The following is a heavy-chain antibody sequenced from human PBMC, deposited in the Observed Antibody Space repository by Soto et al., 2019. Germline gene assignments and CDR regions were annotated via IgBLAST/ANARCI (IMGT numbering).Heavy chain of an antibody. D-gene: IGHD6-13*01. CDR3: AKGSAGGRPYYFDY. CDR1: GFTFSSYA. CDR2: INDIGGST. J-gene: IGHJ4*02. V-gene: IGHV3-23*01. Sequence: EVQVSESGGGLVQPGGSLRLSCAASGFTFSSYAMSWVRQAPGKGLEWVSAINDIGGSTYHADSVKGRFTISRDNTKNTLWLQMKSLTVEDTAVYYCAKGSAGGRPYYFDYWGQGALVTVSS.